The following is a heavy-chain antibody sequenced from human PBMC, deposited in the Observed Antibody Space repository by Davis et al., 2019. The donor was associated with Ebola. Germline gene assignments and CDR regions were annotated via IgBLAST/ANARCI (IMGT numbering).Heavy chain of an antibody. Sequence: GESLKISCAASAFTFSTYTMSWVRQAPGKGLEWVSAISGSGGSTYYADSVKGRFTISRDNGKNSLYLQMNSLRAEDTAVYYCAKDEGVREPTYYFDYWGQGTLVTVSS. CDR3: AKDEGVREPTYYFDY. CDR2: ISGSGGST. D-gene: IGHD1-26*01. J-gene: IGHJ4*02. V-gene: IGHV3-23*01. CDR1: AFTFSTYT.